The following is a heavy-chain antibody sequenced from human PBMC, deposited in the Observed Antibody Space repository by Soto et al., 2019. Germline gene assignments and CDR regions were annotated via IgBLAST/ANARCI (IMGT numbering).Heavy chain of an antibody. CDR1: GFTFTSSA. Sequence: ASVKVSCKASGFTFTSSAVQWVRQARGQRLEWIGWIVVGSGNTNYAQKFQERVTITRDMSTSTAYMELSSLRSEDTAVYYCAAGSQPEILTGYYPYAMDVWGQGTTVTVAS. V-gene: IGHV1-58*01. D-gene: IGHD3-9*01. CDR2: IVVGSGNT. J-gene: IGHJ6*02. CDR3: AAGSQPEILTGYYPYAMDV.